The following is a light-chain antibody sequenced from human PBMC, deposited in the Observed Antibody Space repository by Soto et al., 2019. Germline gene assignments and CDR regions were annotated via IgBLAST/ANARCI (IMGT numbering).Light chain of an antibody. V-gene: IGKV3-20*01. CDR2: GAS. CDR3: LQYGRPGT. Sequence: PDTKSSAARQVAKVCSWASQSVSNNYLAWYQQKPGQAPRLLIYGASNRATGILDRFSGSGSWAGCPGIITRPVFEYMGVYYYLQYGRPGTFAQGTKVDIK. J-gene: IGKJ1*01. CDR1: QSVSNNY.